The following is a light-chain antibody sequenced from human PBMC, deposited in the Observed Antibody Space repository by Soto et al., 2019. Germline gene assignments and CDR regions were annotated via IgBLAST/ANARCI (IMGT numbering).Light chain of an antibody. CDR1: SSDVGGYNS. CDR2: EVN. Sequence: QSALTQPPSASGSPGQSVTISCTGTSSDVGGYNSVSWYQQHPGKAPKLMIYEVNKRPSGVPDRFSGSKSGNTASLTVSGLQAEDEADYYCSSYAGSNNFVFGTGTKLTVL. CDR3: SSYAGSNNFV. V-gene: IGLV2-8*01. J-gene: IGLJ1*01.